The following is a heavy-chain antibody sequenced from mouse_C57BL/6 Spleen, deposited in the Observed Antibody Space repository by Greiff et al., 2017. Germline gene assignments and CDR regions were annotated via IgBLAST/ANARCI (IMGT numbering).Heavy chain of an antibody. V-gene: IGHV1-52*01. CDR3: ARDDYEGFAY. J-gene: IGHJ3*01. Sequence: QVQLQQPGAELVRPGSSVKLSCKASGYTFTSYWMHWVKQRPIQGLEWIGNIDPSGSETHYNQKFKDKATLTVDKSSSTAYMQLSSLTSEDSAVYYCARDDYEGFAYWGQGTLVTVSA. CDR1: GYTFTSYW. CDR2: IDPSGSET. D-gene: IGHD2-4*01.